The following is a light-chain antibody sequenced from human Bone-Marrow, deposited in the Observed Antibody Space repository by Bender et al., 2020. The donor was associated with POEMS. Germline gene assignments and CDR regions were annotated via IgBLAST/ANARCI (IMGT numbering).Light chain of an antibody. CDR3: NSYAGSNNLGV. CDR1: SSDVGAYDF. J-gene: IGLJ3*02. Sequence: QSALTQPASVSGSPGQSITISCTGTSSDVGAYDFVSWFQQHPGKAPKLVIYEVNQRPSGVPDRFSGSKSGNTASLTVSGLQAEDEADYFCNSYAGSNNLGVFGGGTELTVL. V-gene: IGLV2-8*01. CDR2: EVN.